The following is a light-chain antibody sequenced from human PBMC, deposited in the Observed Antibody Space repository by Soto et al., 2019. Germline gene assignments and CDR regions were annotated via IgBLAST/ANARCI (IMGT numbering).Light chain of an antibody. CDR1: QSVGRN. Sequence: EIVMTQSPVALSVSPGESAALSCRASQSVGRNFAWSQQRPGQAPRVLIYGTSTRATGVPARFSGSGSGTDFTLTISSLQSEDFAVYYCQQYNKWPYTFGQGTRLEIK. V-gene: IGKV3-15*01. CDR3: QQYNKWPYT. J-gene: IGKJ2*01. CDR2: GTS.